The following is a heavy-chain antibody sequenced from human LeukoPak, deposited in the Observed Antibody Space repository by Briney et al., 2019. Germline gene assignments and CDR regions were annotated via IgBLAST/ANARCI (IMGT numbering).Heavy chain of an antibody. V-gene: IGHV3-21*01. CDR1: GFTFSTFT. CDR3: ARDPFAVEATQVDY. D-gene: IGHD1-26*01. Sequence: PGGSLRLSCAASGFTFSTFTMNWVRQAPGKGLEWVSSISSTGGFISYADSVKGRFTISRDNAKNSLFLQMNSLRAEDTAVYYCARDPFAVEATQVDYWGQGTLVTVSS. J-gene: IGHJ4*02. CDR2: ISSTGGFI.